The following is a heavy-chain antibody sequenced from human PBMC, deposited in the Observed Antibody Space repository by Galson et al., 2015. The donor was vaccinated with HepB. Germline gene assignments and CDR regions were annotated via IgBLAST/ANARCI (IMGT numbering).Heavy chain of an antibody. CDR2: LRYDGINK. J-gene: IGHJ6*02. Sequence: SLRLSCAASGFTSMYGMHWVRQAPGKGLEWVAFLRYDGINKYYADSVKGRFTISRDNSKNTLYLQMNSLRPEDTAVYYCAKDQRMVPGLDVWGQGTTVTV. D-gene: IGHD3-10*01. V-gene: IGHV3-30*02. CDR3: AKDQRMVPGLDV. CDR1: GFTSMYG.